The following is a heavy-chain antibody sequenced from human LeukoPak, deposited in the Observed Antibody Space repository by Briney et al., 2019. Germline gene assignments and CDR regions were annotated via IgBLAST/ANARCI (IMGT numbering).Heavy chain of an antibody. CDR3: ARAVSGRFDY. D-gene: IGHD6-19*01. J-gene: IGHJ4*02. CDR1: GGSFSGYY. CDR2: INHSGST. V-gene: IGHV4-34*01. Sequence: SETLSLTCAVYGGSFSGYYWSWIRQPPGKGLEWIGEINHSGSTNYNPSLKSRVTISVDTSKNQFSLKLSSVTAADTAIHYCARAVSGRFDYWGQGTLVTVSS.